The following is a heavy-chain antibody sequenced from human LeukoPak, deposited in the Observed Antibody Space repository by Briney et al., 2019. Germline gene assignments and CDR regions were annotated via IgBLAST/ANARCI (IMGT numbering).Heavy chain of an antibody. CDR1: GGSISSGDYY. Sequence: SETLSLTCTVSGGSISSGDYYWSWIRQPPGKGLEWIGYIYYSGSTYYNPSLKSRVTISVDTSKNQFSLKLSSVTAADTAVYYCAREGIAAAGRFDPWGQGTLVTVSS. J-gene: IGHJ5*02. V-gene: IGHV4-30-4*01. CDR2: IYYSGST. CDR3: AREGIAAAGRFDP. D-gene: IGHD6-13*01.